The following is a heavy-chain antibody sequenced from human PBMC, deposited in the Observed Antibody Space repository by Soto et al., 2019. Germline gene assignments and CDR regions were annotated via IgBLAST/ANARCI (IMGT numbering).Heavy chain of an antibody. CDR1: GGTFDNFI. Sequence: QVQLVQSGAEVKEPGSSVRVSCKASGGTFDNFIMNWVRQTPGRGLEWMGGIVPMLGTPTYAEKFKGRVTISATESTSTMYMEGTSLRSEDTAIYYCASNGTYSSSLSQYSGMDVWGQGTTVTVSS. CDR3: ASNGTYSSSLSQYSGMDV. D-gene: IGHD1-26*01. V-gene: IGHV1-69*01. CDR2: IVPMLGTP. J-gene: IGHJ6*02.